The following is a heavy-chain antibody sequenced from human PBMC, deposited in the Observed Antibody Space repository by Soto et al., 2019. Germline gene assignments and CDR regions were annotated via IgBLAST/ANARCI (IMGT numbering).Heavy chain of an antibody. CDR3: ASDWAAAGRFDY. Sequence: QVQLVQSGAEVKKPGASVKVSCKASGYTFTSYGISWVRQAPGQGLEWMGWISAYNGKTNYAQKLQGRVTMTTDTSTSTAHMELRSLRSDDTAVYYCASDWAAAGRFDYWGQGTLGTVSS. D-gene: IGHD6-13*01. CDR1: GYTFTSYG. CDR2: ISAYNGKT. J-gene: IGHJ4*02. V-gene: IGHV1-18*01.